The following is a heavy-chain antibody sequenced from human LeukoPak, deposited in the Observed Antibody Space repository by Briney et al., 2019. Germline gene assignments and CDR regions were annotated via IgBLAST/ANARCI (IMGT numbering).Heavy chain of an antibody. J-gene: IGHJ4*02. CDR3: ASRGGYYYDSSGPRDY. Sequence: GASVKVSCKASGGTFSSYAISWVRQAPGQGLEWMGGIIPIFGTANYAQKFQGRVTITADESTSTAYMELSSLRSEGTAVYYCASRGGYYYDSSGPRDYWGQGTLVTVSS. CDR2: IIPIFGTA. CDR1: GGTFSSYA. D-gene: IGHD3-22*01. V-gene: IGHV1-69*13.